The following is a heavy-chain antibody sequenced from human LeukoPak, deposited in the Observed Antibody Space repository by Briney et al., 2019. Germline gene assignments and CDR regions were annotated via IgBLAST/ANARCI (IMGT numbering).Heavy chain of an antibody. CDR3: AKWIVRGLVIRNHFDY. D-gene: IGHD3/OR15-3a*01. J-gene: IGHJ4*02. CDR1: GFTFSSYS. V-gene: IGHV3-48*01. CDR2: ISLDSGSI. Sequence: GGSLRLSCEASGFTFSSYSLNWVRQAPGKGLEWVSHISLDSGSIYYADSVKGRFTISRDSSENTLYLQMNNLRAEDTAIYYCAKWIVRGLVIRNHFDYWGQGTLVTVSS.